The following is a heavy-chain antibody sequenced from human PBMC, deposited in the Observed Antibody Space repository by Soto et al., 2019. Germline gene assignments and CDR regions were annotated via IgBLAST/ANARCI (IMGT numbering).Heavy chain of an antibody. V-gene: IGHV1-18*01. CDR1: GYTFTTHG. J-gene: IGHJ6*02. D-gene: IGHD4-17*01. Sequence: QVQLVQSGAEVKEPGASVKVSCKASGYTFTTHGMSWVRQAPGQGLEWMGWISGYNGNTNYAQKLQGRVTMTTDTSTRTVYMELRSLRSDDTAVYYCARSSTYGMDVWGQGTTVTVSS. CDR3: ARSSTYGMDV. CDR2: ISGYNGNT.